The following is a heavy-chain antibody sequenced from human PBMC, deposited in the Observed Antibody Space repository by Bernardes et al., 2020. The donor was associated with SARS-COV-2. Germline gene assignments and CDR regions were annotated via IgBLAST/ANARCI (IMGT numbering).Heavy chain of an antibody. CDR2: IYHSGST. V-gene: IGHV4-4*02. Sequence: SETLSLTCAVSGGSISSSNWWSWVRQPPGKGLEWIGEIYHSGSTNYNPSLKSRVTISVDKSKNQFSLKLSSVTAADTAVYYCARESGSYLSRAFDIWGQGTMVTVSS. CDR1: GGSISSSNW. D-gene: IGHD1-26*01. J-gene: IGHJ3*02. CDR3: ARESGSYLSRAFDI.